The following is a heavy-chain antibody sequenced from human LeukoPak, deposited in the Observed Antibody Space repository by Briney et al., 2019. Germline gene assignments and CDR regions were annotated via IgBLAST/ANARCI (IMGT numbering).Heavy chain of an antibody. V-gene: IGHV3-49*04. CDR2: IRSKAYGGTT. CDR3: TRDTTGSYPLEGAFDI. Sequence: GGSLRLSCTASGFTFGDYAMSWVRQAPGKGLEGVGFIRSKAYGGTTEYAASVKGRFNISRDDYKSIAYLQMNSLKTEDTAVYYCTRDTTGSYPLEGAFDIWGQGTMVTVSS. J-gene: IGHJ3*02. CDR1: GFTFGDYA. D-gene: IGHD1-26*01.